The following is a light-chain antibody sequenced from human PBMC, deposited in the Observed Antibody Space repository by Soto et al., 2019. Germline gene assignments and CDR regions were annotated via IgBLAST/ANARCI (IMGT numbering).Light chain of an antibody. CDR1: QTISIF. Sequence: DIQMTQTPSSLSASVGDRVTITCRASQTISIFLNWYQQKPGKAPKLLIYGASTVQGGVPSRFSGSGSGTDFTLTISRLQPEDFATYYCQRSYGSPPWTFGQGTKVDI. V-gene: IGKV1-39*01. CDR2: GAS. CDR3: QRSYGSPPWT. J-gene: IGKJ1*01.